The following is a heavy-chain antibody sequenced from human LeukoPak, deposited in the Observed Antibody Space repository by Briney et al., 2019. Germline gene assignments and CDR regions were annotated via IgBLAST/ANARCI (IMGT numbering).Heavy chain of an antibody. V-gene: IGHV3-7*01. J-gene: IGHJ4*02. CDR1: GFTFSTFW. Sequence: GGSLRLSCAASGFTFSTFWMSWVRQAPGKGLEWAAIIKYDGRESYYVDSVKGRFTISRDNAEKSLYLQMNNLRAEDTAVYYCARETVLVVPPARRLDSWGQGTLVTVSS. D-gene: IGHD2-2*01. CDR3: ARETVLVVPPARRLDS. CDR2: IKYDGRES.